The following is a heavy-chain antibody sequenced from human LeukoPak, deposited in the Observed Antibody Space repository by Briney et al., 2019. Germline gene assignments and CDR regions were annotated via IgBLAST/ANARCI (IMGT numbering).Heavy chain of an antibody. Sequence: GGSLRLSCAASGFTFSSYGMSWVRQAPGKGLEWVSAISGSGGSTYYADSVKGRFTISRDNSKNTLYLQMNSLRAEDTAVYYCARDQGQITMVRGVMVYYYMDVWGKGTTVTVSS. J-gene: IGHJ6*03. V-gene: IGHV3-23*01. D-gene: IGHD3-10*01. CDR2: ISGSGGST. CDR1: GFTFSSYG. CDR3: ARDQGQITMVRGVMVYYYMDV.